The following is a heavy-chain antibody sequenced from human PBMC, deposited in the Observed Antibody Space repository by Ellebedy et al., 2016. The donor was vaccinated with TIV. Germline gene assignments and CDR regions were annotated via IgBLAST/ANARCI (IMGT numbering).Heavy chain of an antibody. J-gene: IGHJ6*02. Sequence: GESLKISCAASGFTFSSYWMHWVRQAPGKGLMWVSRINGDGSSTTYADSVKGRFTIPRDNAKNTLYLQMNSLRAEDTAVYYCARGSQENNSGMDVWGQGTTVTVSS. CDR1: GFTFSSYW. D-gene: IGHD1-20*01. CDR3: ARGSQENNSGMDV. V-gene: IGHV3-74*01. CDR2: INGDGSST.